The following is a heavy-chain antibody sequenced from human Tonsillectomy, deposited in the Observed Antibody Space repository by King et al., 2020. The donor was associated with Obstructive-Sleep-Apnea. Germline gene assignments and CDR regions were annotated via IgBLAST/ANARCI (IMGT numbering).Heavy chain of an antibody. Sequence: QLVQSGAEVKKPGESLKISCKVSGYSFTNYWIGWVRQMPGKGLEWMGIIYPGDSDTRYSPSFQGQVTISADKSISTAYLQWSSLKASDTAMYYCARPHSTAHATYWYFDLWGRGTLVTVSS. CDR3: ARPHSTAHATYWYFDL. D-gene: IGHD4-17*01. CDR1: GYSFTNYW. CDR2: IYPGDSDT. J-gene: IGHJ2*01. V-gene: IGHV5-51*01.